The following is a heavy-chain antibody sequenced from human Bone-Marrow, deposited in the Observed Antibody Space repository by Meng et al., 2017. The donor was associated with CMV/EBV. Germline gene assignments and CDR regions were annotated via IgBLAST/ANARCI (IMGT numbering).Heavy chain of an antibody. D-gene: IGHD1-26*01. Sequence: GESLKISCAASGFTFSSDAMHWVRQAPGKGLEWVAVISYDGSNKCYADSVKGRFTISRDNSKNTLYLQMNSLRAEETAVYYCARDRDYSGRYYFDYWGQGTLVTVAS. V-gene: IGHV3-30*04. CDR3: ARDRDYSGRYYFDY. J-gene: IGHJ4*02. CDR1: GFTFSSDA. CDR2: ISYDGSNK.